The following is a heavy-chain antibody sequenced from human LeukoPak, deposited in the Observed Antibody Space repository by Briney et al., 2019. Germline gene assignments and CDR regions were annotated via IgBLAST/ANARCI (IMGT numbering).Heavy chain of an antibody. J-gene: IGHJ6*02. CDR1: GDSLNDYY. D-gene: IGHD3-3*01. V-gene: IGHV4-59*01. CDR3: ASSSPRFLEWLPAYYGMDV. Sequence: ASQTLSLTCTVSGDSLNDYYWSWIRQPPGKGLEWIGYIYYSGSTNYNPSLKSRVTISVDTSKNQFSLKLSSVTAAGTAVYYCASSSPRFLEWLPAYYGMDVWGQGTTVTVSS. CDR2: IYYSGST.